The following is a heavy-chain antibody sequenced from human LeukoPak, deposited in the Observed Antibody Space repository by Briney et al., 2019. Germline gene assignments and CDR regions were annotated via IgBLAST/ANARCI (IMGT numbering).Heavy chain of an antibody. V-gene: IGHV3-30*02. CDR2: IWYDGSNK. D-gene: IGHD6-6*01. CDR1: GFSFSSYA. J-gene: IGHJ4*02. CDR3: AKDSYSSSHN. Sequence: PGGSLRLSCGASGFSFSSYAMHWVRQAPGKGLEWVAVIWYDGSNKYYADSVKGRFTISRDNSKNTLYLQMNSLRAEDTAVYYCAKDSYSSSHNWGQGTLVTVSS.